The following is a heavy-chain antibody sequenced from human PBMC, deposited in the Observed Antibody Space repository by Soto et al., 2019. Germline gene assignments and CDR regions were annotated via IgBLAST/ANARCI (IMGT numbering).Heavy chain of an antibody. Sequence: EVQLVESGGGLVKPGGSLRLSCAASGFTFSSYSMNWVRQAPGKGLEWVSSISSSSSYIYYADSVKGRFTIPRDNSKNPLFLQKNRPRAEDKAVYYRARAFSVRGVPEDYWGQVTLVTVSS. J-gene: IGHJ4*02. CDR3: ARAFSVRGVPEDY. V-gene: IGHV3-21*01. CDR1: GFTFSSYS. CDR2: ISSSSSYI. D-gene: IGHD3-10*02.